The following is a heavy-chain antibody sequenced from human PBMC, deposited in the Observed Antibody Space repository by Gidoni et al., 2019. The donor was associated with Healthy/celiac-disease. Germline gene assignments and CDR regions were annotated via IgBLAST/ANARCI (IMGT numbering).Heavy chain of an antibody. Sequence: EVQLVESGGGLVQPGGSLRLSCAASGFTFSSYSINWVRQAPGKGLEWVSYISSSSSTIYYADSVKGRFTISRDNAKNSLYLQMNSLRAEDTAVYYCATRRRSTGWDYWGQGTLVTVSS. CDR1: GFTFSSYS. CDR2: ISSSSSTI. D-gene: IGHD4-4*01. V-gene: IGHV3-48*01. CDR3: ATRRRSTGWDY. J-gene: IGHJ4*02.